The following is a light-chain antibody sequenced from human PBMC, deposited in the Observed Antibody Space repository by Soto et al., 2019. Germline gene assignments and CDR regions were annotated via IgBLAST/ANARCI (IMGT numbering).Light chain of an antibody. Sequence: DIPMTQSPSTLSASVGDRVTITCRASQTIYSWLAWYQQKPGKAPNLLIYKASSLESGVPSRFSGSGSGTEFTLTISSLQPDDFATYYCQQYHNSPVTFGGGTKVEIK. CDR1: QTIYSW. CDR3: QQYHNSPVT. CDR2: KAS. V-gene: IGKV1-5*03. J-gene: IGKJ4*01.